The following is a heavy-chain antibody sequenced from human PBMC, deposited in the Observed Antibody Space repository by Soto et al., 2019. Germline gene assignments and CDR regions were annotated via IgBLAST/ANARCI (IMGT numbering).Heavy chain of an antibody. D-gene: IGHD2-8*01. Sequence: GASVKVSCKASGGTFSSYAISWVRQAPGQGLEWMGGIIPIFGTANYAQKFQGRVTITADESTSTAYMELSSLRSEDTAVYYCARGSVLMVNAAYYYGMDVWGQGTTVTVSS. V-gene: IGHV1-69*13. CDR1: GGTFSSYA. J-gene: IGHJ6*02. CDR3: ARGSVLMVNAAYYYGMDV. CDR2: IIPIFGTA.